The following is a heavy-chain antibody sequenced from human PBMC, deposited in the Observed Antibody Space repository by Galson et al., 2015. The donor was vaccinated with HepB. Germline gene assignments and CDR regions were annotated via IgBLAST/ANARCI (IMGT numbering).Heavy chain of an antibody. CDR2: TYYRSKWYN. J-gene: IGHJ3*02. V-gene: IGHV6-1*01. CDR3: ARVTYCSGGSCSNDAFDI. D-gene: IGHD2-15*01. CDR1: GDSVSSNSAA. Sequence: CAISGDSVSSNSAAWNWIRQSPSRGLEWLGRTYYRSKWYNDYAVSVKSRITINPDTSKNQFSLQLNSVTPEDTAVYYCARVTYCSGGSCSNDAFDIWGQGTMVTVSS.